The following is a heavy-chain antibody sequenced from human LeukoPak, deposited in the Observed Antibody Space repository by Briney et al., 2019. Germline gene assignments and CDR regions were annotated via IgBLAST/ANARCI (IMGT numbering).Heavy chain of an antibody. CDR1: GFTFSSYA. J-gene: IGHJ4*02. V-gene: IGHV3-23*01. D-gene: IGHD3-3*01. Sequence: GGSLRLSCAASGFTFSSYAMSWVRQAPGKGLEWVSGISASGGSTYYADSVKGRFIISRDNSKNTLYLQMNSLRAEDTAVYYCAKTIRRYYDFWSGSDCWGQGTLVTVSS. CDR3: AKTIRRYYDFWSGSDC. CDR2: ISASGGST.